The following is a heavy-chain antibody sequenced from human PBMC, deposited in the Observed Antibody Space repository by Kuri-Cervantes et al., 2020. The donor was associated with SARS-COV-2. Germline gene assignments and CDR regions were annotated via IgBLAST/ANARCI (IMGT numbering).Heavy chain of an antibody. CDR1: GGSIASSRFY. CDR3: ASPSSTTGTTVGFDP. V-gene: IGHV4-39*07. Sequence: SETLSLTCSVSGGSIASSRFYWAWIRQPPGKGLEWIATIYYSGATYYNPSLKSRVTISVDTSKNQFSLKLSSVTAADTAVYYCASPSSTTGTTVGFDPWGQGTLVTVSS. CDR2: IYYSGAT. D-gene: IGHD1-1*01. J-gene: IGHJ5*02.